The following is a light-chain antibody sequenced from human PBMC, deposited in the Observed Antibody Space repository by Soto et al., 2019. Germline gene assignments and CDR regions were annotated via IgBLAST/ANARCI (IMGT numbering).Light chain of an antibody. V-gene: IGKV3-20*01. J-gene: IGKJ1*01. CDR3: QQYGSSPQT. Sequence: EIVLTQSPGNLSLSQGERATLSCRASQSVSGSYLAWYQQKPGQAPRLLIYGASSRATGIPDRFSGSGSGTDFTLTISRLEPEDCAVYYCQQYGSSPQTFGQGTKVEIK. CDR2: GAS. CDR1: QSVSGSY.